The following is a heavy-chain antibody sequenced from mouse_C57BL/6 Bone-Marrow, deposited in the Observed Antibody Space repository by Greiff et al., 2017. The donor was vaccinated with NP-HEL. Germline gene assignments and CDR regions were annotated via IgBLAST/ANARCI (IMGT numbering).Heavy chain of an antibody. CDR1: GYTFTTYW. CDR3: ARKAYYGRSYEFAY. J-gene: IGHJ3*01. Sequence: QVQLQQSGAELVKPGASVKLSCKASGYTFTTYWMQWVKQRPGQGLEWIGEIDPSDSYTTSNQKFKGKATLTVDTSSSTANMQLSSLTSEDSAVYYCARKAYYGRSYEFAYWGQGTLVTFSA. V-gene: IGHV1-50*01. CDR2: IDPSDSYT. D-gene: IGHD1-1*01.